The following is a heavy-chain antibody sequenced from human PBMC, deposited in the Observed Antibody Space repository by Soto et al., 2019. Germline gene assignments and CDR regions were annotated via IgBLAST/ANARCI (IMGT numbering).Heavy chain of an antibody. D-gene: IGHD3-3*01. J-gene: IGHJ6*02. V-gene: IGHV3-74*01. CDR2: FGGDENYT. Sequence: VGSLRLSCGASGFSVKRYWMHWVRQAPGKGLVWLSRFGGDENYTDYADSVRGRFTISRDIAKNTIYLQMNSLRAEDTAVYYCGKGKELGVVRYGLDAWGQGTTVTVS. CDR3: GKGKELGVVRYGLDA. CDR1: GFSVKRYW.